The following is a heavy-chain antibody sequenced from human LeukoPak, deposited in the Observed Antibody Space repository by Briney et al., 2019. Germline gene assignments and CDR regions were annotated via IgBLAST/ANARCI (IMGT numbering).Heavy chain of an antibody. V-gene: IGHV6-1*01. CDR1: GDIVSSNSAA. J-gene: IGHJ4*02. D-gene: IGHD6-19*01. Sequence: SHTLSLTCALSGDIVSSNSAAWNWIRQSPSSGLEWLGRTYYRSKWYNDYAVSMKSQITINPDTSKDQFSLQLNSVTPEDTAVYYCARDAGSGWSSFDYWGQGTLVTVSS. CDR2: TYYRSKWYN. CDR3: ARDAGSGWSSFDY.